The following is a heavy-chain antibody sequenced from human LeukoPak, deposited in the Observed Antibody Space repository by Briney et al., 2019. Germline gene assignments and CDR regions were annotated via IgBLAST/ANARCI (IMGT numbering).Heavy chain of an antibody. Sequence: PSETLSLTCSVSGYSISRGYYWGWIRQPPGEGLEWIASMYQSGYTYYNPSLKSRVTISLDTSKNQFSLKLSSVTAADTAVYYCARLVLSTGFDYWGQGILVTVSS. J-gene: IGHJ4*02. CDR1: GYSISRGYY. V-gene: IGHV4-38-2*02. CDR2: MYQSGYT. CDR3: ARLVLSTGFDY. D-gene: IGHD2-8*02.